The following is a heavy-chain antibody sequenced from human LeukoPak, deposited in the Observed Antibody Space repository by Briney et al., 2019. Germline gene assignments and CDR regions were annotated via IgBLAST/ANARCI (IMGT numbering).Heavy chain of an antibody. CDR3: ARDPDAVASHLDY. Sequence: PGGSLRLSCAASGFTFSSYEMNWFRQAPGKGLEWISYISSGGSTMYYADSVEGRFTISRDNAKNPLSLQMDSLRAGDTAVYYCARDPDAVASHLDYWGQGTLVTVSS. J-gene: IGHJ4*02. V-gene: IGHV3-48*03. CDR1: GFTFSSYE. CDR2: ISSGGSTM.